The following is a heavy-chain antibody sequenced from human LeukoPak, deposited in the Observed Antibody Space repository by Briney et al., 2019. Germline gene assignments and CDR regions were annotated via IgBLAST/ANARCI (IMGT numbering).Heavy chain of an antibody. CDR2: IWYDGSNK. J-gene: IGHJ4*02. Sequence: GGSLRLSCAASGFTFSSYGMHWVRQAPGKGLEWVAVIWYDGSNKYYADSVKGRFTISRDNSKNTLYLQMNSLRAEDTAVYYCATEGDVDTAMVNFFDYWGQGTLVTVSS. D-gene: IGHD5-18*01. V-gene: IGHV3-33*01. CDR1: GFTFSSYG. CDR3: ATEGDVDTAMVNFFDY.